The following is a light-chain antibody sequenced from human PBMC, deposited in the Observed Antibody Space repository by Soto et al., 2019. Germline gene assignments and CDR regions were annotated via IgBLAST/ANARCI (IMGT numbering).Light chain of an antibody. J-gene: IGLJ2*01. V-gene: IGLV1-40*01. CDR3: QSYDSSLSAVV. Sequence: QSVLTQPPSVSGAPGQRVTISCTGGSFNIGAGSGVHWYQQLPGTAPKLLIYRNNNRPSGVPDRFSGSKSGTSASLAITGLKADDEADYYCQSYDSSLSAVVFGGGTKLTVL. CDR1: SFNIGAGSG. CDR2: RNN.